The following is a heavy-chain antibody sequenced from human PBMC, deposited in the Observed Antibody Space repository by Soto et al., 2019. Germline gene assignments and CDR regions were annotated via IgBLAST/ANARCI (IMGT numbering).Heavy chain of an antibody. CDR3: ASLVVVAATPINDAFDI. Sequence: PSETLSLTCAVSGGSTSSSNWWSWVRQPPGKGLEWIGEIYHSGSTNYNPSLKSRVTISVDKSKNQFSLKLSSVTAADTAVYYCASLVVVAATPINDAFDIWGQGTMVTVSS. J-gene: IGHJ3*02. V-gene: IGHV4-4*02. CDR2: IYHSGST. CDR1: GGSTSSSNW. D-gene: IGHD2-15*01.